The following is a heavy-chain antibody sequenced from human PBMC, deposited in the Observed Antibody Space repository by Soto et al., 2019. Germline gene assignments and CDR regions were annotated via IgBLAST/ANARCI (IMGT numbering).Heavy chain of an antibody. J-gene: IGHJ5*02. Sequence: EVQLVESGGGLVQPGGSLRLSCAASGFTFSSYSMNWVRQAPGKGLEWVSYISSSGSTIYYADSVKGRFTISRDNAKNSLYLQMNSLRAEDTAVYYCAREADFLNWFDPWGQGTLVTVSS. CDR3: AREADFLNWFDP. CDR1: GFTFSSYS. CDR2: ISSSGSTI. D-gene: IGHD3-3*01. V-gene: IGHV3-48*01.